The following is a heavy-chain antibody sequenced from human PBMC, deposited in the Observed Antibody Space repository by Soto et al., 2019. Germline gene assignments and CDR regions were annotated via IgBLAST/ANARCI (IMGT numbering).Heavy chain of an antibody. Sequence: QVQLVESGGGVVQPGQSLRLSCAASGFTVSNYCMHWVRQAPGKGLEWVAVIWKGGNKKYYRDSVEGPFTIIRDNSKNTIELPISSRRGEYTAVYYSARVEAETDEACDIGGQGTMVTVSS. CDR3: ARVEAETDEACDI. CDR1: GFTVSNYC. V-gene: IGHV3-33*01. J-gene: IGHJ3*02. CDR2: IWKGGNKK.